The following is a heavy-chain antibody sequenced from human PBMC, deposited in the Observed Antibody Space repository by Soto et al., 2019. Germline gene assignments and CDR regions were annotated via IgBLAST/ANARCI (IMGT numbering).Heavy chain of an antibody. CDR1: GFTFSSYG. CDR3: AKEGVATEGSYFDY. J-gene: IGHJ4*02. CDR2: ISYDGSNK. Sequence: GGSLRLSCAASGFTFSSYGTHWVRQAPGKGLEWVAVISYDGSNKYYADSVKGRFTISRDNSKTTLYLQMNSLRAEDTAVYYCAKEGVATEGSYFDYWGQGTLVTVSS. D-gene: IGHD3-3*01. V-gene: IGHV3-30*18.